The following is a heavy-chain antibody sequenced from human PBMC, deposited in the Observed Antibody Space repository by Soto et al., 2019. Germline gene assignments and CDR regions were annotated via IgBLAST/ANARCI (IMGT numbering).Heavy chain of an antibody. Sequence: EVPLVESGGGLVKPGGSLRLSCAASGFTLSSYSMNWVRQAPGKGLEWVSSISSSSSYIYYADSVKGRFTISRDNAKNSLYLQMNSLRAEDTAVYYCARTNGATTEDAFDIWGQGTMVTVSS. CDR2: ISSSSSYI. CDR3: ARTNGATTEDAFDI. V-gene: IGHV3-21*01. J-gene: IGHJ3*02. D-gene: IGHD5-12*01. CDR1: GFTLSSYS.